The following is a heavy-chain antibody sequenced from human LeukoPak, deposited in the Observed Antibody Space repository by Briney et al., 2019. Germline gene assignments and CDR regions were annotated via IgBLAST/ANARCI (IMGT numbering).Heavy chain of an antibody. V-gene: IGHV1-69*13. D-gene: IGHD1-26*01. Sequence: SVKVSCKASGGTFSSYAISWVRQAPGQGLEWMGGIIPIFGTANYAQKFQGRVTITADESTSTAYMELSSLRSEDTAVYYCARVRGSYRNPHFDYWGQGTLVTVSS. CDR3: ARVRGSYRNPHFDY. J-gene: IGHJ4*02. CDR2: IIPIFGTA. CDR1: GGTFSSYA.